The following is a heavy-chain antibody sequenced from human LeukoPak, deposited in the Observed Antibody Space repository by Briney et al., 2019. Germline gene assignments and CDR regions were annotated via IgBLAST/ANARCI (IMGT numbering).Heavy chain of an antibody. J-gene: IGHJ6*02. Sequence: PGGSLRLSCAASGFTFSSYAMHWVRQAPGKGLEWVAVISYDGSNKYYADSVKGRFTISRDNSKNTLYLQMNSLRAEDTAVYYCAGTPSSGRANDYYYGMDVWGQGPTVTVSS. CDR1: GFTFSSYA. V-gene: IGHV3-30-3*01. CDR3: AGTPSSGRANDYYYGMDV. D-gene: IGHD3-10*01. CDR2: ISYDGSNK.